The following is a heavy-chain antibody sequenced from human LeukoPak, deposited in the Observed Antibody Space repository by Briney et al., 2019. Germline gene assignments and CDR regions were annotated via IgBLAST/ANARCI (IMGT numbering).Heavy chain of an antibody. Sequence: PGGPLSLSCPPSGFSFRNYWMGGVRRAPGKGREGVANTKPDGSAEYYADSVRGRFTASRDNANNLLYLQMNRLRAEDTAVYYCARDGGLHTNFDYWGQGTLLTVSS. D-gene: IGHD2-15*01. CDR3: ARDGGLHTNFDY. J-gene: IGHJ4*02. CDR2: TKPDGSAE. V-gene: IGHV3-7*01. CDR1: GFSFRNYW.